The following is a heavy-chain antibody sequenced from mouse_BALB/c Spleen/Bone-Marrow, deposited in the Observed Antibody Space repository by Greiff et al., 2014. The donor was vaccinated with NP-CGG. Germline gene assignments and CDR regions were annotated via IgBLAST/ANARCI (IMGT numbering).Heavy chain of an antibody. D-gene: IGHD4-1*01. CDR1: GFSLTSYG. CDR3: ARNGKYAMDY. J-gene: IGHJ4*01. Sequence: QVQLKDSGPGLVAPSQSLSITCTISGFSLTSYGVHWVRQPPGKGLEWLVVIWSDGSTNYNSALKSRLSISKDNSKSQVFLKMNSLQTDDTAKYYCARNGKYAMDYWGQGTSVNVSS. V-gene: IGHV2-6-1*01. CDR2: IWSDGST.